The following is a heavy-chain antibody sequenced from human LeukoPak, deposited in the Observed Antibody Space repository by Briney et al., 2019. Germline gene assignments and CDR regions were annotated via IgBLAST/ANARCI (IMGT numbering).Heavy chain of an antibody. CDR2: ISASGDVT. CDR1: RFSFSTYP. Sequence: PGGSLRLSCEASRFSFSTYPMGWVRRAPGKGLEWVSGISASGDVTFHADPLKGRFTISRDNSKNTLYLQMDSLRAEVTAKYYCAKSLLTTASGTGRAFDIWGQGTMVTVSP. J-gene: IGHJ3*02. CDR3: AKSLLTTASGTGRAFDI. V-gene: IGHV3-23*01. D-gene: IGHD1-26*01.